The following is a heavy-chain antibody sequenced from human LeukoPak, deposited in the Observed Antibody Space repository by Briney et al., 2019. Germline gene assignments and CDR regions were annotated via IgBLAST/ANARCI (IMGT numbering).Heavy chain of an antibody. Sequence: SETLSLTCTVSGGSISSSSYYWGWIRQPPGKGLEWIGSIYYSGSTYYNPSLKSRVTISVDTSKNQFSLKLSSVTAADTAVYYCAREATTRYNWFDPWGQGTLVTVSS. CDR1: GGSISSSSYY. D-gene: IGHD4-17*01. J-gene: IGHJ5*02. CDR2: IYYSGST. CDR3: AREATTRYNWFDP. V-gene: IGHV4-39*02.